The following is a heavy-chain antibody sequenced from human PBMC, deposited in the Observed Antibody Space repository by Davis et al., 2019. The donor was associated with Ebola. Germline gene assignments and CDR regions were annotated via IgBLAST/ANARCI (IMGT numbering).Heavy chain of an antibody. CDR1: GFTFSIYS. CDR3: AGATGYYRHGMDV. V-gene: IGHV3-48*02. J-gene: IGHJ6*02. CDR2: ISSSSSTT. D-gene: IGHD3-9*01. Sequence: PGGSLRLSCAASGFTFSIYSMNWVRQAPGKGLEWVSYISSSSSTTYYADSVKGRFTISRDNAKNSLYLQKNSLRDEDTAVYYCAGATGYYRHGMDVWGQGTTVTVSS.